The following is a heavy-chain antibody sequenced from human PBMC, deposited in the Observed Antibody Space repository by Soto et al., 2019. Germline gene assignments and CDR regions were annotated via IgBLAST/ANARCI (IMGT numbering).Heavy chain of an antibody. CDR2: MYYSGNT. V-gene: IGHV4-59*08. J-gene: IGHJ2*01. Sequence: QVQLQESGPGLVKPSETLSLTCTVSGGSISSHYWSWIRQSPGXGLEWIGYMYYSGNTNYNPSLKSRVTISVDTSKNQFSLKLSSVTAADTAVYYCARRGSSGWYWYFDLWGRGTLVTVSS. CDR1: GGSISSHY. CDR3: ARRGSSGWYWYFDL. D-gene: IGHD6-19*01.